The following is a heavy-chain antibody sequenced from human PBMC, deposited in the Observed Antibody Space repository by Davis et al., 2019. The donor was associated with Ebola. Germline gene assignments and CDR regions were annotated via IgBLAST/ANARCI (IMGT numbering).Heavy chain of an antibody. J-gene: IGHJ4*02. V-gene: IGHV3-48*04. Sequence: GGSLRLSCVASGFTFSSYSMNWVRQAPGKGPEWVSHIGSGGDTIYYADSVKGRFTISRDNAKNSLYLQMNSLRAEDTAVYYCARGGQWLFYWGQGTLVTVSS. CDR2: IGSGGDTI. CDR3: ARGGQWLFY. CDR1: GFTFSSYS. D-gene: IGHD6-19*01.